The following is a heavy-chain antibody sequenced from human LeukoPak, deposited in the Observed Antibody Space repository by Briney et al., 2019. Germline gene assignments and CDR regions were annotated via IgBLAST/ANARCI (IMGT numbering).Heavy chain of an antibody. CDR1: GYTFTGYY. D-gene: IGHD1-14*01. Sequence: GPVKVSCKASGYTFTGYYMHWVRQAPGQGLEWMGWINPNSGGTNYAQKFQGRVTMTRDASISTAYMEVSRLRSDDTAVYYCARDPGGYFDLWGRGTLVTVSS. V-gene: IGHV1-2*02. J-gene: IGHJ2*01. CDR3: ARDPGGYFDL. CDR2: INPNSGGT.